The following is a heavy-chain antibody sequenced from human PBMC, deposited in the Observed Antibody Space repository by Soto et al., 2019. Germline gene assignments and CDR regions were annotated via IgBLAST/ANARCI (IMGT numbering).Heavy chain of an antibody. CDR1: GFSFSGYA. CDR3: AKDRTSGSSFSDY. J-gene: IGHJ4*02. Sequence: PGGSLRLSCAASGFSFSGYAMSWVRQAPGKGLEWVSTITASGGRTDYADSVKGRFTVSRDNSKNTVYLQMDILRAEDTAIYYCAKDRTSGSSFSDYWGQGTLVTVSS. D-gene: IGHD1-26*01. V-gene: IGHV3-23*01. CDR2: ITASGGRT.